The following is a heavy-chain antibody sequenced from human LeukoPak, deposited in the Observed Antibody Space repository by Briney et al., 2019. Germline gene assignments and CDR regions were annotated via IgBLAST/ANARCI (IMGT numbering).Heavy chain of an antibody. CDR3: ARDRGSGYAPDSSAFDI. V-gene: IGHV3-48*03. Sequence: GGSLRLSCAASGFTLNAYEMSWVRQAPGKGLEWVSYSSTGGTTKYYADSVRGRFTISRDNAKNLLYMQLNSLRAEDTAVYYCARDRGSGYAPDSSAFDIWGQGTTVTVSS. CDR1: GFTLNAYE. CDR2: SSTGGTTK. D-gene: IGHD5-12*01. J-gene: IGHJ3*02.